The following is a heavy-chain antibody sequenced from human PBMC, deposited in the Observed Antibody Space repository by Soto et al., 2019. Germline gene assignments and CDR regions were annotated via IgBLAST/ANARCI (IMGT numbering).Heavy chain of an antibody. CDR3: ARGYSSSSGWNYYGMDV. D-gene: IGHD6-6*01. Sequence: SVKVSCKASGGTFSSYAISWVRQAPGQGLEWMGGIIPIFGTANYAQKFQGRVTITADESTSTAYMELSSLRSEDTAVYYCARGYSSSSGWNYYGMDVWGQGTAVTVSS. CDR1: GGTFSSYA. CDR2: IIPIFGTA. J-gene: IGHJ6*02. V-gene: IGHV1-69*13.